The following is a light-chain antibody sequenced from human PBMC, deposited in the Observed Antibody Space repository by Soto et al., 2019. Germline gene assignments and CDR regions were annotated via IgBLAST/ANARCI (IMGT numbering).Light chain of an antibody. J-gene: IGLJ2*01. Sequence: QSALTQPASVSGSPGQSITISCTGTSSDVGGYNYVSWYQQRPGKAPKLMIYDVSNRPSGVSNRFSGSKSGNTASLTISGLQAEDEADYYCSSYTSGSTLVVFGGGTKVTVL. CDR3: SSYTSGSTLVV. CDR2: DVS. CDR1: SSDVGGYNY. V-gene: IGLV2-14*01.